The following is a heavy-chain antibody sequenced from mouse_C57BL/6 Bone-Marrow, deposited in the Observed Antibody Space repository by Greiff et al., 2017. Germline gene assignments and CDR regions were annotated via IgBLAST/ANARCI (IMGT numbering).Heavy chain of an antibody. CDR1: GYTFTSYW. CDR3: ARNPYWYFDV. V-gene: IGHV1-50*01. Sequence: QVQLQQSGAELVKPGASVKLSCKASGYTFTSYWMQWVKQRPGQGLEWIGEIDPSDSYTNYNQKFKGKATLTVDTSSSTAYMQLSSLTSEDSAVYYCARNPYWYFDVWGTGTTVTVSS. J-gene: IGHJ1*03. CDR2: IDPSDSYT.